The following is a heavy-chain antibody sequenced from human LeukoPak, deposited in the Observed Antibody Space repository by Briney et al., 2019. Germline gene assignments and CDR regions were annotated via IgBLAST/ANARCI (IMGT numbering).Heavy chain of an antibody. CDR1: GFTFSSYS. D-gene: IGHD3-3*01. CDR3: AKDGGNLYFHH. J-gene: IGHJ1*01. V-gene: IGHV3-23*01. CDR2: ISADTSGT. Sequence: GGSLRLSCAASGFTFSSYSMNWVRQAPGKGLEWVSTISADTSGTYYPDSVKGRFTISRDNSKNTLFLQMNSLRAEDTAIYYCAKDGGNLYFHHWGQGTLVTVSS.